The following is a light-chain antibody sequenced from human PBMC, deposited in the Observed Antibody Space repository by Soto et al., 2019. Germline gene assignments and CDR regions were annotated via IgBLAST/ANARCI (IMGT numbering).Light chain of an antibody. V-gene: IGKV3-15*01. J-gene: IGKJ2*01. CDR2: GAS. Sequence: EIVMTQSPATLSVSPGERATLSCRASQSVSSNLAWYQQKPGQAPRLLIYGASTRATGIPARFSGSGSGTEFTLTISSLQSEDFAVYYCQQYNNWPYTLGQGTKLES. CDR1: QSVSSN. CDR3: QQYNNWPYT.